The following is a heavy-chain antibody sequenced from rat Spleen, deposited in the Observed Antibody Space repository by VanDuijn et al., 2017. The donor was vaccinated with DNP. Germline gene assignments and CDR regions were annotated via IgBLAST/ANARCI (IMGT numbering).Heavy chain of an antibody. J-gene: IGHJ2*01. V-gene: IGHV5S10*01. CDR1: GFTFSDYN. Sequence: EVQLVESGGGLVQPGRSLKLSCAASGFTFSDYNMAWVRQAPKKGLEWVATIIYDGSGTYNRDSVKGRFTISRDNAKSTLYLQMDSLRSEDTATYYCATEDYGYPFAYWGQGVMVTVSS. CDR3: ATEDYGYPFAY. D-gene: IGHD1-6*01. CDR2: IIYDGSGT.